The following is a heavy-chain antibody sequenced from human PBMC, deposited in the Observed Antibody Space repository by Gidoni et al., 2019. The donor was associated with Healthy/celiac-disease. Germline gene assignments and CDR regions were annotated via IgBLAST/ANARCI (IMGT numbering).Heavy chain of an antibody. V-gene: IGHV3-23*01. J-gene: IGHJ3*02. D-gene: IGHD3-22*01. CDR2: IRGSGGST. CDR1: GFTFSSYA. CDR3: AKNGLASDYDSSGYYPDKGWIDI. Sequence: EVQLLESGGGLVQPGGSLRLSWAASGFTFSSYAMSWVVKAPGKGLELVSAIRGSGGSTYYADSVTGRCTISRDNSKNTLYLQMNSLRAEDTAVYYCAKNGLASDYDSSGYYPDKGWIDIWGQGTMFTVSS.